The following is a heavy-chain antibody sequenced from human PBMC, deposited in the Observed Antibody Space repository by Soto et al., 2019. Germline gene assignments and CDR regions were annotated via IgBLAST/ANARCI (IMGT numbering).Heavy chain of an antibody. CDR3: ARGKGSGSPYYYYGMDV. D-gene: IGHD3-22*01. V-gene: IGHV4-34*01. Sequence: SETLSLTCAVYGGSFSGYDWSWIRQPPGKGLEWIGEINHSGSTNYNPSLKSRVTISVDTSKNQFSLKLSSVTAADTAVYYCARGKGSGSPYYYYGMDVWGQGTTVTVSS. CDR1: GGSFSGYD. J-gene: IGHJ6*02. CDR2: INHSGST.